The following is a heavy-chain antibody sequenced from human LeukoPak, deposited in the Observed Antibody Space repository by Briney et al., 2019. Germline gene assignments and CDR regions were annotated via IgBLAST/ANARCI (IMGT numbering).Heavy chain of an antibody. V-gene: IGHV4-4*07. J-gene: IGHJ4*02. CDR1: GGSISDYY. Sequence: PSETLSLTCTVSGGSISDYYWTRIRQPAGKGLEWIGRIYTSGGTNYNPSLKSRVTMSVDTSKNQFSLKLSSVTAADTAMYYCARAAEYSSGWYLFDYWGQGILVTVSA. CDR3: ARAAEYSSGWYLFDY. CDR2: IYTSGGT. D-gene: IGHD6-19*01.